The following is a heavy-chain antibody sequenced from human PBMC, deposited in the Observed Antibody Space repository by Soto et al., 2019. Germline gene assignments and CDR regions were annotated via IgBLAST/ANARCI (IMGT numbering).Heavy chain of an antibody. CDR1: GDSISSYY. D-gene: IGHD7-27*01. J-gene: IGHJ4*02. V-gene: IGHV4-59*08. CDR2: IYYGGST. Sequence: QVQLQESCRGLVKPSETLSLTCTVSGDSISSYYWTWIRQPPGKGLEWIAFIYYGGSTNYNPSLKSRVTISVDTSKNQFSLNLNSVTAADTAVYYCARPGRDWGSLEYWGQGTRVTVSS. CDR3: ARPGRDWGSLEY.